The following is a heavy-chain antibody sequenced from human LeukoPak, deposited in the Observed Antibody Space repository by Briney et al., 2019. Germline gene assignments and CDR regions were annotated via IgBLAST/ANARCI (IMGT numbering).Heavy chain of an antibody. D-gene: IGHD1-1*01. Sequence: ASVKVSCKASGYTFTGYYMHWVRQAPGQGLEWMGWINPNSGGTNYAQKFQGRVTMTRDTSISTAYMELSRLRSDDTAVYYCARDRRLERHYYYYMDVWGKGTTVTVSS. V-gene: IGHV1-2*02. J-gene: IGHJ6*03. CDR3: ARDRRLERHYYYYMDV. CDR2: INPNSGGT. CDR1: GYTFTGYY.